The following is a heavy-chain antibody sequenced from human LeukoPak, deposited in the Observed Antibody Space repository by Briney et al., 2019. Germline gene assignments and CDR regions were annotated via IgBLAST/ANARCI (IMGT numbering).Heavy chain of an antibody. CDR1: CRSISSYY. CDR2: IYYSGST. V-gene: IGHV4-59*01. Sequence: SDTLSLTCTVSCRSISSYYWSWIRQPPGKGLEWIGYIYYSGSTNYNPSLKSRFTISVDTSKNQFSLKLSSVTAADTAVYYCARDNLNWFEPWGQGKLVTVSS. CDR3: ARDNLNWFEP. J-gene: IGHJ5*02.